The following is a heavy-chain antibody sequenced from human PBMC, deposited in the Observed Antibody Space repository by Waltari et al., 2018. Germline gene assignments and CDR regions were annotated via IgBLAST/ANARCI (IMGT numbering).Heavy chain of an antibody. J-gene: IGHJ6*02. CDR1: GYSFTSYW. V-gene: IGHV5-51*01. D-gene: IGHD2-21*02. CDR2: IYPGDSYT. Sequence: EVQLVPSGAEVKKPGESLKISCKGSGYSFTSYWTGWVRQLPGKGLAWMGVIYPGDSYTTYNPPFLGQVTISADKTISTAYLQWSSLKASDTAMYYCARLGGDGWDYYYYGMDVWGQGTTVTVSS. CDR3: ARLGGDGWDYYYYGMDV.